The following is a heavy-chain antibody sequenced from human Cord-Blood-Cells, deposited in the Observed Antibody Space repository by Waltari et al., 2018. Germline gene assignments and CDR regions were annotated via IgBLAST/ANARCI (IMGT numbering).Heavy chain of an antibody. D-gene: IGHD3-16*01. CDR3: ATTHPVREMRSLAFDI. J-gene: IGHJ3*02. CDR1: GYTITELS. Sequence: QVQLVQSGAEVKKPGASVKVSCKVYGYTITELSMNWLRQAPGKGLECMGGFDPEDGETIYAQKFQGRVTMTEDTSTDTAYMELSSLRSEDTAVYYCATTHPVREMRSLAFDIWGQGTMVTVSS. V-gene: IGHV1-24*01. CDR2: FDPEDGET.